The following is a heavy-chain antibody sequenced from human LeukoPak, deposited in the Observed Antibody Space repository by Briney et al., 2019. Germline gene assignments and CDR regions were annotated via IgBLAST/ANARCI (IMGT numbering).Heavy chain of an antibody. V-gene: IGHV3-53*01. Sequence: GGSLRLSCAASGFTFSRNYMGWVRQAPGKGLEWVSVIYGGGSTSYADSVKGRFIIPRDNSKNTLYLQMNSLRADDTAVYYCARDRSDGNYYMVVWGKGTTVIVSS. CDR2: IYGGGST. D-gene: IGHD5-24*01. CDR1: GFTFSRNY. CDR3: ARDRSDGNYYMVV. J-gene: IGHJ6*03.